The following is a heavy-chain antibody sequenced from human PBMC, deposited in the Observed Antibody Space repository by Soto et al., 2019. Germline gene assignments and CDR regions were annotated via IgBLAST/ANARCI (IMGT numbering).Heavy chain of an antibody. CDR3: AKTFYQRLLGEVFGS. D-gene: IGHD2-2*01. CDR2: MSCDGSLE. CDR1: GFTFTNYG. J-gene: IGHJ4*02. Sequence: QVQLVESGGGVVQPGRSLRLSCAASGFTFTNYGLHWVRQAPGKGLEWVSWMSCDGSLEYYADSVKGRFTISRDSSRNTVYLQLNSLRTEDTAVYYCAKTFYQRLLGEVFGSWGQGTQVTVSS. V-gene: IGHV3-30*18.